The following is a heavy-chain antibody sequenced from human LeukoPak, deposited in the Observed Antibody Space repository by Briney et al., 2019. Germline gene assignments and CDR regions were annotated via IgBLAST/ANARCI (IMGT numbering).Heavy chain of an antibody. CDR2: IYYSGST. Sequence: SETLSLTCTVSGGSISSSCYYWGWIRQPPGKGLEWIGSIYYSGSTYYNPSLKSRVTISVDTSKNQFSLKLSSVTAADTAVYYCARRGSSGYYYEDAFDIWGQGTMVTVSS. J-gene: IGHJ3*02. V-gene: IGHV4-39*01. CDR1: GGSISSSCYY. D-gene: IGHD3-22*01. CDR3: ARRGSSGYYYEDAFDI.